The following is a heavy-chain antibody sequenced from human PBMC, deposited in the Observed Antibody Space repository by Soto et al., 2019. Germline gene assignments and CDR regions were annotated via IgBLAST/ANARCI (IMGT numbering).Heavy chain of an antibody. D-gene: IGHD3-10*01. CDR3: ARGRMTYPGAWFDP. J-gene: IGHJ5*02. Sequence: QVQLQESGPGLVKPSQTLSLTCTVSGGSISSGGYYWSWIRQHPGKGLEWIGYIYYSGSTYYNPFLKSRVTISVDTSQNQFSLKLSSVTAADTAVYYCARGRMTYPGAWFDPWGQGTLVTVSS. CDR2: IYYSGST. V-gene: IGHV4-31*03. CDR1: GGSISSGGYY.